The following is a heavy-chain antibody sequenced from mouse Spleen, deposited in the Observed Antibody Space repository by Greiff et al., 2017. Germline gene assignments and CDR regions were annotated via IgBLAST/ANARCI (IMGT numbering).Heavy chain of an antibody. J-gene: IGHJ4*01. D-gene: IGHD1-1*01. CDR1: GFSLTSYG. CDR2: IWSGGST. Sequence: VQGVESGPGLVQPSQSLSITCTVSGFSLTSYGVHWVRQSPGKGLEWLGVIWSGGSTDYNAAFMSRLSITKDNSKSQVFFKMNSLQADDTAIYYCAKGGRGAMDYWGQGTSGTVSS. CDR3: AKGGRGAMDY. V-gene: IGHV2-5*01.